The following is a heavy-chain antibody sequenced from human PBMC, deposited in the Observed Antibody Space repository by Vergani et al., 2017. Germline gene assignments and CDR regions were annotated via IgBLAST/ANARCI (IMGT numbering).Heavy chain of an antibody. J-gene: IGHJ4*02. CDR1: GYTFTSYD. CDR2: MNPNSGNT. Sequence: QVQLVQSGAEVKKPGASVKVSCKASGYTFTSYDINWVRQATGQGLEWMGWMNPNSGNTGYAQKFQGRVTMTTDTSTSTAYMELRSLRSDDTAVYYCARESGDCYYDYWGQGTLVTVSS. CDR3: ARESGDCYYDY. D-gene: IGHD2-21*02. V-gene: IGHV1-8*01.